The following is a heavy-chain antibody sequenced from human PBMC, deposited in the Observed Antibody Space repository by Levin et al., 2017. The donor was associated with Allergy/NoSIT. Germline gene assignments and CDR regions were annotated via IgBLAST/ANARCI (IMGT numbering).Heavy chain of an antibody. J-gene: IGHJ5*02. D-gene: IGHD4-17*01. CDR2: ISWNSGSI. CDR3: AKDMGGTVTTSWFDP. CDR1: GFTFDDYA. Sequence: LSLTCAASGFTFDDYAMHWVRQAPGKGLEWVSGISWNSGSIGYADSVKGRFTISRDNAKNSLYLQMNSLRAEDTALYYCAKDMGGTVTTSWFDPWGQGTLVTVSS. V-gene: IGHV3-9*01.